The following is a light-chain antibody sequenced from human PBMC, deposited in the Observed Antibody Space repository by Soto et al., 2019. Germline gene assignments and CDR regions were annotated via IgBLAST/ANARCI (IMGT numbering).Light chain of an antibody. V-gene: IGKV1-39*01. Sequence: DIQMTQSPSSLSASVGDRVTITCRASQSISSYLNWYHQKPGKAPKLLIYSASSLQSGVPSRFSGSGSGTAFTLTISSLQPEDFATYYCQQSYTTPWTFGQGTKVEIK. CDR1: QSISSY. CDR2: SAS. CDR3: QQSYTTPWT. J-gene: IGKJ1*01.